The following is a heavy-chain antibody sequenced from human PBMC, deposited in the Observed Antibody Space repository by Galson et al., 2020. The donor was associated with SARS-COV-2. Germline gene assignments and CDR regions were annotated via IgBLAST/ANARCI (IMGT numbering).Heavy chain of an antibody. Sequence: GESLKISCAASGFTFSSYAMSWVRQAPGKGLEWVSAISGSGGSTYYADSVKGRFTISRDNSKNTLYLQMNSLRAEDTAVYYCAKDSLWLGYFDYWGQGTLVTVSS. CDR2: ISGSGGST. D-gene: IGHD3-10*01. CDR1: GFTFSSYA. V-gene: IGHV3-23*01. CDR3: AKDSLWLGYFDY. J-gene: IGHJ4*02.